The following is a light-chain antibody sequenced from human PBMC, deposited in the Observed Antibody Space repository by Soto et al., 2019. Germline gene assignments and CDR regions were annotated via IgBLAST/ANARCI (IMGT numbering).Light chain of an antibody. CDR2: KAS. CDR3: QHYNSYSEE. CDR1: QTISSW. V-gene: IGKV1-5*03. Sequence: DIQMTQSPSTLSGSVGDSVTITCRASQTISSWLAWYQQKPGKAPKLLIYKASTLKSGVPSRFSGSGSGTEFTLTISSLQPDDFATYYCQHYNSYSEEFGQGTKV. J-gene: IGKJ1*01.